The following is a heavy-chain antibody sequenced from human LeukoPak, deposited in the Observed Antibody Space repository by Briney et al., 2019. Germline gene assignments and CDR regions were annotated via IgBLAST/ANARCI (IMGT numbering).Heavy chain of an antibody. CDR3: AKGPGYSGYGDY. V-gene: IGHV3-23*01. J-gene: IGHJ4*02. D-gene: IGHD5-12*01. Sequence: GGSLRLSCAPSGFTLSSYAMSWVRQAPGKGLEWVSAISGSGGSTYYADSVKGRFTISRDNSKNTLYLQMNSLRAEDTAVYYCAKGPGYSGYGDYWGQGTLVTVSS. CDR2: ISGSGGST. CDR1: GFTLSSYA.